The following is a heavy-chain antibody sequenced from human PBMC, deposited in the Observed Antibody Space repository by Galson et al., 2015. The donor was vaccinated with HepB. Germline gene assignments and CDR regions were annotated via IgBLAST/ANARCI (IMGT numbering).Heavy chain of an antibody. Sequence: CAISGDSVSSNSAAWNWIRQSPSRGLEWLGRTYYRSKWYNDYAVSVKSRITINPDTSKNQFSLQLNSVTPEDTAVYYCAREGDYYDSSGYFLAFDYWGQGTLVTVSS. CDR3: AREGDYYDSSGYFLAFDY. J-gene: IGHJ4*02. CDR1: GDSVSSNSAA. CDR2: TYYRSKWYN. D-gene: IGHD3-22*01. V-gene: IGHV6-1*01.